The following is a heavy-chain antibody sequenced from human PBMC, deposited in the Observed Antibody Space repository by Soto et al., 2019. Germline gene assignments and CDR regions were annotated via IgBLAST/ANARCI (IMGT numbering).Heavy chain of an antibody. J-gene: IGHJ4*02. Sequence: GGSLRLSCAASGFTFDDYAMHWVRQAPGKGLEWVSGISWNSGSIGYADSVKGRFTISRDNAKNSLYLQMNSLRAEDTALYYCATTRVVDDYYDSSGYYFDYWGQGTLVTVSS. CDR3: ATTRVVDDYYDSSGYYFDY. CDR1: GFTFDDYA. D-gene: IGHD3-22*01. CDR2: ISWNSGSI. V-gene: IGHV3-9*01.